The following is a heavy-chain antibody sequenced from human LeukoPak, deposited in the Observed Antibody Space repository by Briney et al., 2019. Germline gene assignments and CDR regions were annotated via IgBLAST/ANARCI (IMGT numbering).Heavy chain of an antibody. CDR2: FDPEDGET. J-gene: IGHJ4*02. Sequence: ASVKVSCKVSGYTLTELSMHWVRQAPGKGLEWMGGFDPEDGETIYAQKFQGRVTMTEDTSTDIAYMELSSLRAEDTAVYYCAKRRDYYDSSGYYLDYWGQGTLVTVSS. CDR1: GYTLTELS. CDR3: AKRRDYYDSSGYYLDY. D-gene: IGHD3-22*01. V-gene: IGHV1-24*01.